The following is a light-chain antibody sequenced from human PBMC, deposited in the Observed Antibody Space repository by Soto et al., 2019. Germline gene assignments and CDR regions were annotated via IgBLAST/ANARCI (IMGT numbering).Light chain of an antibody. CDR2: EVS. CDR1: SNDIGNSNL. V-gene: IGLV2-14*02. CDR3: SSYTSSSPLV. Sequence: QSALTQPASVSGSPGQSITISCTGTSNDIGNSNLVSWYQQHPDIAPKLLIYEVSNRPSGVSNRFSGSKSGNTASLTISGLQAEDEADYYCSSYTSSSPLVFGTGTKVTVL. J-gene: IGLJ1*01.